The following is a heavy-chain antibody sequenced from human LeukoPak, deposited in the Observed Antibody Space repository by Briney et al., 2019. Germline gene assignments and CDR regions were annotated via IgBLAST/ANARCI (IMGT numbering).Heavy chain of an antibody. V-gene: IGHV3-13*04. CDR1: GLTFRTYD. D-gene: IGHD5-12*01. CDR3: ARGGYSGFDV. CDR2: IGKGGDT. J-gene: IGHJ3*01. Sequence: ESLRLSCSASGLTFRTYDMHWVRQATGESLEWVSGIGKGGDTYYVGSVKGRFTISRENAKNSLYLQMNSLRSGDTAVYYCARGGYSGFDVWGQGTVVTVSS.